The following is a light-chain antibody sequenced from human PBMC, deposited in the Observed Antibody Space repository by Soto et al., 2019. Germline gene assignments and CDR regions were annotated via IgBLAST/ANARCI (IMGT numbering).Light chain of an antibody. CDR1: QGVSSH. CDR2: DAS. CDR3: QQRRNWPIT. Sequence: EIVLTQSPATLSLSPGERATLSCRASQGVSSHLAWYQHKPGQAPRLLIYDASSRATGVPARFSGSGSGTDSTLTISILASEDVAVYYCQQRRNWPITFGQGTRLEIK. V-gene: IGKV3-11*01. J-gene: IGKJ5*01.